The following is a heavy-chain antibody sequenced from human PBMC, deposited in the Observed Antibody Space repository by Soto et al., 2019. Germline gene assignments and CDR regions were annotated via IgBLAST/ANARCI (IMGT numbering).Heavy chain of an antibody. J-gene: IGHJ6*02. CDR3: AREDYYYGMAV. CDR1: GFTFSSYG. V-gene: IGHV3-33*01. Sequence: QVQLVESGGGVGQPGRSLRLSCAASGFTFSSYGMHWVRQAPGKGLEWVAVIWYDGSNKYYADSVKGRFTISRDNSKNTLYLQLNSLRAEDTAVYYCAREDYYYGMAVWGQGTTVTVSS. CDR2: IWYDGSNK.